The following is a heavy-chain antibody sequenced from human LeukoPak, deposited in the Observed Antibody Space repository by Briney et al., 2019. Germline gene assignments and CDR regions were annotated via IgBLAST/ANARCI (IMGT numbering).Heavy chain of an antibody. V-gene: IGHV3-23*01. Sequence: PGGSLRLSCAASGFTVSSNYMSWVRQAPGKGLEWVSAISGSGGSTYYADPVKGRFTISRDNSKNTLYLQMNSLRAEDTAVYYCAKDIDPPLYQLGTQFDYWGQGTLVTASS. J-gene: IGHJ4*02. CDR2: ISGSGGST. CDR1: GFTVSSNY. CDR3: AKDIDPPLYQLGTQFDY. D-gene: IGHD7-27*01.